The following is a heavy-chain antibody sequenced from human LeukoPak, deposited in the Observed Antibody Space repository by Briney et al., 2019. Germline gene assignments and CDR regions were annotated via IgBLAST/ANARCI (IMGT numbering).Heavy chain of an antibody. CDR3: ASKAVAGTTYYFDY. CDR1: TDSISSYY. Sequence: SETLSLTCTVSTDSISSYYWSWIRQPAGKGLEWIGRINTSGSINYNPSLKSRVTMSLDTSKNHFSLNVSSVTAADTAVYYCASKAVAGTTYYFDYWGQGTLVTVSS. J-gene: IGHJ4*02. V-gene: IGHV4-4*07. CDR2: INTSGSI. D-gene: IGHD6-19*01.